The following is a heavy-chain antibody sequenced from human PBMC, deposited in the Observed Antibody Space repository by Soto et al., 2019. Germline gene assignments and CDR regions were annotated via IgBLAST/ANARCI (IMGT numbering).Heavy chain of an antibody. CDR3: ARDQNIVLVPAAMHLDY. Sequence: GASVKVSCKASGYTFTSYAMHWVRQAPGQRLEWMGWINAGNDNTKYSQKLQGRVTITRDTSASTAYMELSSLRSEDTAVYYCARDQNIVLVPAAMHLDYWGQGTLVTVSS. D-gene: IGHD2-2*01. J-gene: IGHJ4*02. CDR2: INAGNDNT. V-gene: IGHV1-3*01. CDR1: GYTFTSYA.